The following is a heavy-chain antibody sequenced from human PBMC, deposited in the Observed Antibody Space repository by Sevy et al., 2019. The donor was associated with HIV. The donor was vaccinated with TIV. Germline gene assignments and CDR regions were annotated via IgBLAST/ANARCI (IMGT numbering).Heavy chain of an antibody. CDR2: INPNSGGT. Sequence: ASVKVSCKASGYFFTGYYLHWVRQTPGQGLEWMGRINPNSGGTNDAQNFQGRVTMTRDTSISTAYMELSRLGSDDTAVYYCARGGGYSSGWWTFDYWGQGTLVTVSS. CDR1: GYFFTGYY. J-gene: IGHJ4*02. V-gene: IGHV1-2*06. CDR3: ARGGGYSSGWWTFDY. D-gene: IGHD6-19*01.